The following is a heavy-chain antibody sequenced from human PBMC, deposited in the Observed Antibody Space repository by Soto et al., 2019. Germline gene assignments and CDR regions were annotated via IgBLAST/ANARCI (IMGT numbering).Heavy chain of an antibody. CDR2: IISSSSYI. V-gene: IGHV3-21*01. D-gene: IGHD6-19*01. Sequence: GRYPRISCAASGLTFSSYSMNWVRQAPGKGLEWVSSIISSSSYIYYADSVKGRFTISRDNAKNSLYLQMNSLRAEDTAVYYCARDAKYIAVAVMEIQTAAYYFYGMYVWGQLTMVIDSS. J-gene: IGHJ6*02. CDR1: GLTFSSYS. CDR3: ARDAKYIAVAVMEIQTAAYYFYGMYV.